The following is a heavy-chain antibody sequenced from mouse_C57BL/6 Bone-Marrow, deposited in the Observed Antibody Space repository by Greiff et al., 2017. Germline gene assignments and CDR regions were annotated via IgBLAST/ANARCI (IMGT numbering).Heavy chain of an antibody. V-gene: IGHV5-6*01. J-gene: IGHJ2*01. D-gene: IGHD1-1*01. Sequence: EVQGVQSGGDLVKPGGSLKLSCAASGFTFSSYGMSWVRQTPDKRLEWVATISSGGSYTYYPDSVKGRFTISRDNAKNTPYLQMSSLKSEDTAMYYCAREGLLLRYYFDDWGQGTTLTVSS. CDR1: GFTFSSYG. CDR2: ISSGGSYT. CDR3: AREGLLLRYYFDD.